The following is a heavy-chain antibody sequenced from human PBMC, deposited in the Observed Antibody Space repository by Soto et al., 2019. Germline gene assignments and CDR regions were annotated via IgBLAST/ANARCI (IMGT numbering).Heavy chain of an antibody. CDR1: GFTFSSYG. Sequence: PGGSLRLSCAASGFTFSSYGMSWVRQAPGKRLEWVSAISGSGGNTYYTDSVKGRFTISRDNSKNTLYLQMNSLRAEDTAVYYCARSGYSYGPFDYWGQGTLVTVSS. D-gene: IGHD5-18*01. V-gene: IGHV3-23*01. CDR3: ARSGYSYGPFDY. CDR2: ISGSGGNT. J-gene: IGHJ4*02.